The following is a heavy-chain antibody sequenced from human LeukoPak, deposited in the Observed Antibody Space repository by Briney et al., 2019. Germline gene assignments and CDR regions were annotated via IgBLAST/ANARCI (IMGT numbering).Heavy chain of an antibody. J-gene: IGHJ6*02. CDR3: AIPLYNWNDTGIYYYYGMDV. D-gene: IGHD1-1*01. CDR2: IIPIFGTA. V-gene: IGHV1-69*13. Sequence: SVKVSCKASGGTFSSYAISWVRQAPGQGLEWMGGIIPIFGTANYAQKFQGRVTITADESTSTAYMELSSLRSEDTAVYYCAIPLYNWNDTGIYYYYGMDVWGQGTTVTISS. CDR1: GGTFSSYA.